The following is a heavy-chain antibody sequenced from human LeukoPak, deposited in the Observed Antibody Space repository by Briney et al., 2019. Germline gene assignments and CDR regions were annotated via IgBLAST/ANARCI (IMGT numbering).Heavy chain of an antibody. V-gene: IGHV4-39*01. Sequence: SETLSLTCTVSGGSISSSSYSWGWIRQPPGKGLEWIGSIYYSGSTYYNPSLKSRVTISVDTSKNQFSLKLSSVTAADTAVYYCARVYCSVVVAATRGCYFDSWGQGTLVTVSS. D-gene: IGHD2-15*01. CDR2: IYYSGST. CDR1: GGSISSSSYS. CDR3: ARVYCSVVVAATRGCYFDS. J-gene: IGHJ4*02.